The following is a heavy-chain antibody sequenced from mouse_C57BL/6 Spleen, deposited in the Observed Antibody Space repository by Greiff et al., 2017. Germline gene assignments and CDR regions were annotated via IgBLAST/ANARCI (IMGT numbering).Heavy chain of an antibody. D-gene: IGHD1-1*01. CDR1: GFTFSSYA. V-gene: IGHV5-4*01. CDR2: ISDGGSYT. Sequence: EVHLVESGGGLVKPGGSLKLSCAASGFTFSSYAMSWVRQTPEKRLEWVATISDGGSYTYYPDNVKGRFTISRDNAKNNLYLQMSHLKSEDSAMYYCARGPLITSPYYYAMDYWGQGTSVTVSS. J-gene: IGHJ4*01. CDR3: ARGPLITSPYYYAMDY.